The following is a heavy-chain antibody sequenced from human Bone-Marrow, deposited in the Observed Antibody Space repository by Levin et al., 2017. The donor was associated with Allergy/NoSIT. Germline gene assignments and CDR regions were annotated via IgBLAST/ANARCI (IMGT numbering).Heavy chain of an antibody. CDR3: AKDRLRYSSTWSERHKYYYYGMDV. CDR2: ISRSSDNT. CDR1: GFTFSSYA. V-gene: IGHV3-23*02. Sequence: GESLKISCAASGFTFSSYAMTWVRQAPGKGLEWVSSISRSSDNTNYVDSVKGRFTLSRDNSEHRVHLQMNSLRAEDTAVYYCAKDRLRYSSTWSERHKYYYYGMDVWGQGTTVTVSS. J-gene: IGHJ6*02. D-gene: IGHD6-19*01.